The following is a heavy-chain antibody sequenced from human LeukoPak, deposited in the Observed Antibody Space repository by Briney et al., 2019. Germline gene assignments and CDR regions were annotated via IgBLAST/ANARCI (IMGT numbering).Heavy chain of an antibody. CDR1: GFTFSSYG. Sequence: PGGSLRLSCAASGFTFSSYGMHWVRQAPGKGLEWVAVISYDGSNKYYADSVKGRLTISRDNSKNTLYLQMNSLRAEDTAVYYCAKDLREHIVVVTAIGPDYWGQGTLVTVSS. J-gene: IGHJ4*02. D-gene: IGHD2-21*02. CDR3: AKDLREHIVVVTAIGPDY. CDR2: ISYDGSNK. V-gene: IGHV3-30*18.